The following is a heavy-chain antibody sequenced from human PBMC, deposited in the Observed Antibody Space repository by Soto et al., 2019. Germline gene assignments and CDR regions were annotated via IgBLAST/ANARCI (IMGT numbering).Heavy chain of an antibody. J-gene: IGHJ4*02. CDR2: IIPILGIT. V-gene: IGHV1-69*04. CDR1: GYTFTSYY. Sequence: EASVKVSCKASGYTFTSYYMNWLRQAPGQGLEWMGRIIPILGITNYAQKFQGRVTITADKSTSTAYMELSSLRSDDTAVYYCARDRGVGAPNPYYFDYWGQGTLVTVSS. CDR3: ARDRGVGAPNPYYFDY. D-gene: IGHD1-26*01.